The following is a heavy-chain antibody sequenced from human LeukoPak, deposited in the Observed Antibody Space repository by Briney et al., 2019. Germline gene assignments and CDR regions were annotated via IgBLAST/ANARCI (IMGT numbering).Heavy chain of an antibody. CDR3: ASEGLRYYDILTGYRPFPFDP. Sequence: GRSLRLSCAASGFNFGNYAMCWVRQAPGKGIERASTITGNGGFTYYADSVQGRFTISRDNSKNTLSVQMNSLRAEDTAVYYCASEGLRYYDILTGYRPFPFDPWGQGTLVTVSS. CDR1: GFNFGNYA. J-gene: IGHJ5*02. CDR2: ITGNGGFT. D-gene: IGHD3-9*01. V-gene: IGHV3-23*01.